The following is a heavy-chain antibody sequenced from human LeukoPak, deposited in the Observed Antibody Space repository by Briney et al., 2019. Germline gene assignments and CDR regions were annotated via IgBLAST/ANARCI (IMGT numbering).Heavy chain of an antibody. CDR3: ARGRYYYDSSGYPYYFDY. Sequence: ASVKVSCKASGYTFTSYDINWVRQATGQGLEWMGWMNTNSGNTGYAQKFQGRVTITRNTSISTAYMELSSLRSEDTAVYYCARGRYYYDSSGYPYYFDYWGQGTLVTVSS. J-gene: IGHJ4*02. CDR2: MNTNSGNT. V-gene: IGHV1-8*03. D-gene: IGHD3-22*01. CDR1: GYTFTSYD.